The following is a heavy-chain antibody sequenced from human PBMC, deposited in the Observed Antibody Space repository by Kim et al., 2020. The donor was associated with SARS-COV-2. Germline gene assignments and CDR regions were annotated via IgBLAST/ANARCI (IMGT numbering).Heavy chain of an antibody. D-gene: IGHD2-2*02. J-gene: IGHJ5*02. CDR3: ARDVRYTTRGTWFDP. V-gene: IGHV3-30*07. Sequence: ADSVKGRFTISRDIYRNTLFLEMNNLRAEDTAIYYCARDVRYTTRGTWFDPWGQGTLVSVSS.